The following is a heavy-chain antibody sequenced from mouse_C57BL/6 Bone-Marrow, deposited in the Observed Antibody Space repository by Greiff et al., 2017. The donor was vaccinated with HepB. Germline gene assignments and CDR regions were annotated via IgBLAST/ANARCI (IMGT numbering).Heavy chain of an antibody. V-gene: IGHV1-64*01. D-gene: IGHD2-1*01. CDR3: AHDGNFSYWYFDV. Sequence: QVQLQQPGAELLKPGASVKLSCKASGYTFTSYWMHWVKQRPGQGLEWIGMIHPNSGSTNYNEKFKSKATLTVDKSSSTAYMQLSSLTSEDSAVYYCAHDGNFSYWYFDVWGTGTTVTVSS. CDR1: GYTFTSYW. J-gene: IGHJ1*03. CDR2: IHPNSGST.